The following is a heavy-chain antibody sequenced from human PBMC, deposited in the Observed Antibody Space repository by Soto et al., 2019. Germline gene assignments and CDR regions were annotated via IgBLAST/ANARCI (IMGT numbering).Heavy chain of an antibody. J-gene: IGHJ4*02. Sequence: SGGSLRLSCAASGFSFSDSGMHWVRQASGKGLEWVGRIRSKANNYATPYAASVKGRFTISRDDSKNTAYLQMNSLKAEDTAVYYCTVDYDTTSSHWGQGTLVTVSS. CDR1: GFSFSDSG. V-gene: IGHV3-73*01. D-gene: IGHD3-22*01. CDR2: IRSKANNYAT. CDR3: TVDYDTTSSH.